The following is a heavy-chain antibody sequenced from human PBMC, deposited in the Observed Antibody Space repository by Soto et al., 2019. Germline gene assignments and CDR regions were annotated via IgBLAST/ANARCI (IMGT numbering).Heavy chain of an antibody. J-gene: IGHJ4*02. CDR3: ALRSMAVVPEY. V-gene: IGHV4-59*01. Sequence: QVQLQESGPGLVKPSETLSLTCAVSGDSISSYYCMWIRQPPGKGLESIGYLYYGRSANYNPSLKSRVPLSVDTSTNQCSLTLRSMTAADTAVYYCALRSMAVVPEYWGQGTLVTVSS. CDR1: GDSISSYY. CDR2: LYYGRSA. D-gene: IGHD3-22*01.